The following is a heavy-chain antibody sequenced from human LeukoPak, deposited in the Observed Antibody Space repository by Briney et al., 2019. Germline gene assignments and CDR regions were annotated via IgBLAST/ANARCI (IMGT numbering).Heavy chain of an antibody. Sequence: PSETLSLTCTVSGGSISSSSYYWGWIRQPPGKGLEWIGEINHSGSTNYNPSLKSRVTISVDTSKNQFSLKLSSVTAADTAVYYCARATSNWFDPWGQGTLVTVSS. CDR3: ARATSNWFDP. CDR2: INHSGST. J-gene: IGHJ5*02. CDR1: GGSISSSSYY. V-gene: IGHV4-39*07.